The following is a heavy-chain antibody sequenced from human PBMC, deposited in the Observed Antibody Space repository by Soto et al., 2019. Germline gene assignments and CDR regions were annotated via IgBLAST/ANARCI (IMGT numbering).Heavy chain of an antibody. Sequence: GGSLRLSCAASGFTFSSYSMNWVRQAPGKGLEWVSYISSSSSTIYYADSVKGRFTISRDNAKNSLYLQMNSLRAEDTAVYYCARAIAYCSSTSCYIPYYYYYMDVWGKGTTVTVSS. D-gene: IGHD2-2*02. CDR2: ISSSSSTI. CDR1: GFTFSSYS. CDR3: ARAIAYCSSTSCYIPYYYYYMDV. J-gene: IGHJ6*03. V-gene: IGHV3-48*01.